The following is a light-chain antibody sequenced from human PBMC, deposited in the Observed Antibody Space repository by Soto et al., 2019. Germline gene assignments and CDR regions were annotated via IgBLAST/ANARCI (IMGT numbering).Light chain of an antibody. Sequence: QSALTQPASVSGSPGQSITISCTGTTSDVGDYNHVSCYQQHPGKAPKLMIYEVSNRPSGFSNRISGSKSGNTASQTISGLHTEDEADYYCSSYTSSNSWVFGVGTKLTVL. V-gene: IGLV2-14*01. CDR2: EVS. J-gene: IGLJ3*02. CDR1: TSDVGDYNH. CDR3: SSYTSSNSWV.